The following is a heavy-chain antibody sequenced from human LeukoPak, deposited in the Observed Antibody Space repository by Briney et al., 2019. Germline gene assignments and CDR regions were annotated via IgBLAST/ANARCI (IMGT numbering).Heavy chain of an antibody. Sequence: ASVKVSCKASGYTFTSYAMHWVRQAPGQSLEWMGWINAGNGNTKYSQKFQGRVTITRDTSASTAYMELSSLRSEDTAVYYCARTYGDYGYYFDYWGQGTLVTVSS. J-gene: IGHJ4*02. CDR1: GYTFTSYA. CDR2: INAGNGNT. D-gene: IGHD4-17*01. CDR3: ARTYGDYGYYFDY. V-gene: IGHV1-3*01.